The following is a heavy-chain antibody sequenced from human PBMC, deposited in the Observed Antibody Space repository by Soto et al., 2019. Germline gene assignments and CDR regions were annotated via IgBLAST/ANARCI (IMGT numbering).Heavy chain of an antibody. CDR3: ARSPFPGIAAPFDP. CDR1: GYTFPGYY. D-gene: IGHD6-13*01. J-gene: IGHJ5*02. V-gene: IGHV1-2*04. Sequence: GASVKGSCKAYGYTFPGYYMPWVRQAPGQGLEWMGWVNPNSGGTNYAQKFLGWVTMTRDTSISTAYMQLSRPRSDDTAVYYCARSPFPGIAAPFDPWGQGTRVTVSS. CDR2: VNPNSGGT.